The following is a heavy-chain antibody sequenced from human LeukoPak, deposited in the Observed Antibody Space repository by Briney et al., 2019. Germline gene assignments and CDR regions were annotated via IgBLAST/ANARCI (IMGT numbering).Heavy chain of an antibody. CDR3: ARQDGGNTLGYFDL. J-gene: IGHJ2*01. CDR1: GGSISSGNW. D-gene: IGHD4-23*01. CDR2: IFHSGST. V-gene: IGHV4-4*02. Sequence: SETLSLTCAVSGGSISSGNWWSWVRQPPGKGLEWIGEIFHSGSTNYNTSLKSRVTISVDTSKNQFSLKLSSVTAADTAVYYCARQDGGNTLGYFDLWGRGTLVTVSS.